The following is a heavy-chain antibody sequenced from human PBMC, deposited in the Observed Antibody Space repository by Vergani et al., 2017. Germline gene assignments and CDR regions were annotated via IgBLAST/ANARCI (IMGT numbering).Heavy chain of an antibody. J-gene: IGHJ4*02. D-gene: IGHD3-10*01. Sequence: QVQLVQSGAEVMQPGASVKVSCKTSGYIFTSDDIDWVRQAPGKGLEWMGWMNPNSGNTGYSHQFQGRVTITRDNSITTAYMELRGLTSEDTAMYYCAGARRTGSAVDCPRYYFDYWGQGTLVTVSS. CDR2: MNPNSGNT. CDR3: AGARRTGSAVDCPRYYFDY. V-gene: IGHV1-8*03. CDR1: GYIFTSDD.